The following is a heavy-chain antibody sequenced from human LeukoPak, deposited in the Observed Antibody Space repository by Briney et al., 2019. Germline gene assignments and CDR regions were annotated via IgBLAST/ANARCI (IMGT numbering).Heavy chain of an antibody. J-gene: IGHJ4*02. CDR1: GFTFNSYA. D-gene: IGHD6-19*01. CDR3: AARNSNGWYWDY. V-gene: IGHV3-23*01. CDR2: IIGGGVGT. Sequence: PRGSLRLSCAASGFTFNSYAMSWVRPAPGKGLEWVSGIIGGGVGTYYADAVKGRFTISRDNSKNTLFLQMSSLRAEDTAVYYCAARNSNGWYWDYWGQGTLVTVSS.